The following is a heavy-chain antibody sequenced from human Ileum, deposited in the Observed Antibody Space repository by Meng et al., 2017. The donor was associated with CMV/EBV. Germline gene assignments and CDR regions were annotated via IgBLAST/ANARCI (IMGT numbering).Heavy chain of an antibody. CDR2: INHSGST. CDR1: GGSFSGYY. V-gene: IGHV4-34*02. D-gene: IGHD1-1*01. CDR3: ARGQLVLNY. Sequence: QVQLIKGVASLLKPSDTMCLTCAVYGGSFSGYYLSWIRQPPGKGLEWIGEINHSGSTDYNPSLKSRVTILQDTSKGQFSLKLTSVTAADTAVYYCARGQLVLNYWGQGTLVTVSS. J-gene: IGHJ4*02.